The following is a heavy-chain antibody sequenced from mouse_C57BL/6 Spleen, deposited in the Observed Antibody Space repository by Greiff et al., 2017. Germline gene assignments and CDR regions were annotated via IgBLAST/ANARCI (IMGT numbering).Heavy chain of an antibody. CDR3: AVYYDYDEGGAMDY. Sequence: VQLKESGPVLVKPGASVKMSCKASGYTFTDYYMNWVKQSHGKSLEWIGVINPYNGGTSYNQKFKGKATLTVDKSSSTAYMELNSLTSEDSAVYYWAVYYDYDEGGAMDYWGQGTSVTVSS. V-gene: IGHV1-19*01. CDR1: GYTFTDYY. D-gene: IGHD2-4*01. CDR2: INPYNGGT. J-gene: IGHJ4*01.